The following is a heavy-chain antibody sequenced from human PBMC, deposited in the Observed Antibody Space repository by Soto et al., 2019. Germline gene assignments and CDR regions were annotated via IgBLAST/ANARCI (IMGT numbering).Heavy chain of an antibody. D-gene: IGHD2-21*02. V-gene: IGHV1-69*01. Sequence: QVQLGQSGAEVQKPGSSVKVSCKTSRDTFNKYAFNWVRQAPGQGLEWMGWIIPIFSSRNYAEKFQGRVTITADDSTSTAYMALRSLRFEDTAVYYCARGETDLGVWGQGTTVTVSS. CDR2: IIPIFSSR. J-gene: IGHJ6*02. CDR1: RDTFNKYA. CDR3: ARGETDLGV.